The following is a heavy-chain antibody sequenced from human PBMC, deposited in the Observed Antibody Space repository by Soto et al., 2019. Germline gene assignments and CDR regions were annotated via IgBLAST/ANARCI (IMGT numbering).Heavy chain of an antibody. CDR3: ARDLATVGKGFDS. CDR2: LYTGVTT. V-gene: IGHV3-53*01. J-gene: IGHJ4*02. CDR1: GFSVTGNH. D-gene: IGHD5-12*01. Sequence: GGSLRLSCAASGFSVTGNHMTWVRQAPGKGLEWVSSLYTGVTTYYADSVQGRFTISRDSSKNTLFLQMDRLRVEDSAVYYCARDLATVGKGFDSWGPGTVVTV.